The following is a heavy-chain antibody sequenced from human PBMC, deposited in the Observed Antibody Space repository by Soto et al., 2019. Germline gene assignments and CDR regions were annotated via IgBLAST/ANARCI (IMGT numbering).Heavy chain of an antibody. CDR1: GGSISSSGYY. CDR2: ISYSGTT. V-gene: IGHV4-31*03. Sequence: QVQLQESGPGLVKPSQTLSLTCTVSGGSISSSGYYWTWIRQHPGKDLEWIGYISYSGTTYYNLSLKSRVTISVDTSRNQFSLKLSSVTAADTALYYCARDSITLGRGVLYGMDVWGQGTTVTVSS. CDR3: ARDSITLGRGVLYGMDV. J-gene: IGHJ6*02. D-gene: IGHD3-10*01.